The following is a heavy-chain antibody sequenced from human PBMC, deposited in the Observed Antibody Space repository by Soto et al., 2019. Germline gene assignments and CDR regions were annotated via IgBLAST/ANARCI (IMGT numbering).Heavy chain of an antibody. Sequence: QLLESGPGLVKPSETLSLTCTVSGGSISSSSYYWGWIRQPPGKGLEWIGNIHYSGSTYHNPSLKSRVTISVDTSKNHFSLKLNSVTAADTAVYYCASLGYCSGGSCYPTGYWGQGTRVTVSS. J-gene: IGHJ4*02. D-gene: IGHD2-15*01. V-gene: IGHV4-39*02. CDR3: ASLGYCSGGSCYPTGY. CDR1: GGSISSSSYY. CDR2: IHYSGST.